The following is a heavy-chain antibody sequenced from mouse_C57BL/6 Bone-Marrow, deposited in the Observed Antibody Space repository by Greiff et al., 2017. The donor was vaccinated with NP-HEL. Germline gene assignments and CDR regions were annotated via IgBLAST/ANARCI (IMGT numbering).Heavy chain of an antibody. CDR1: GYAFTNYL. CDR3: ARRGYGSSHWYFDV. J-gene: IGHJ1*03. Sequence: QVQLKQSGAELVRPGTSVKVSCKASGYAFTNYLIEWVKQRPGQGLEWIGVINPGSGGTNYNEKFKGKATLTADKSSSTAYMQLSSLTSEDSAVYFCARRGYGSSHWYFDVWGTGTTVTVSS. D-gene: IGHD1-1*01. CDR2: INPGSGGT. V-gene: IGHV1-54*01.